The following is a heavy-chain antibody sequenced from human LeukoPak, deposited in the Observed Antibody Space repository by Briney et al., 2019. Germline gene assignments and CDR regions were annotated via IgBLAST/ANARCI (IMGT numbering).Heavy chain of an antibody. CDR1: GYTFISYG. V-gene: IGHV1-18*01. CDR2: ISGYNGNT. CDR3: ARAASIAARYYYYYGMDV. Sequence: ASVKVSCKASGYTFISYGISWVRQAPGQGLEWMGWISGYNGNTNYAQNLQGRVTMTTDTSTSTAYMELRSLRSDDTAVYYCARAASIAARYYYYYGMDVWGQGTTVTVSS. D-gene: IGHD6-6*01. J-gene: IGHJ6*02.